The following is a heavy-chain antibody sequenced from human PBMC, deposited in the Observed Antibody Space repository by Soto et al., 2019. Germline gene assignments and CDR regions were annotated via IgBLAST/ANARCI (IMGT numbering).Heavy chain of an antibody. CDR1: GDSFSSNSAA. CDR3: AGTPSHQLYYRVV. Sequence: QVQLQESGPGLVKPSQTLSLTCAISGDSFSSNSAAWNWIRLPPSRGLEWLARTDYRSRWCNDYAVAARIRIAVNPDTTQNQFSLPLTSVTPDVTAVYYCAGTPSHQLYYRVVWGKGTTVTVSS. J-gene: IGHJ6*03. CDR2: TDYRSRWCN. D-gene: IGHD1-7*01. V-gene: IGHV6-1*01.